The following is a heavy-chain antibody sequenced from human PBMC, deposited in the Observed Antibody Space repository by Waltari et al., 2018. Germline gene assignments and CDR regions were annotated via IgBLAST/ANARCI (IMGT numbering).Heavy chain of an antibody. CDR2: RSYSGPT. Sequence: QLQLQESGPGLVKPSETLSLTCSVSGASITSNRHYWVWIRQPPGKGLEWIGTRSYSGPTYGSPALTSRATIPRHKSKNHLSLKLGSVSAADTAVYYCARYIGASLGTEAFDVWGQGTMVTVSS. V-gene: IGHV4-39*02. J-gene: IGHJ3*01. CDR3: ARYIGASLGTEAFDV. D-gene: IGHD1-1*01. CDR1: GASITSNRHY.